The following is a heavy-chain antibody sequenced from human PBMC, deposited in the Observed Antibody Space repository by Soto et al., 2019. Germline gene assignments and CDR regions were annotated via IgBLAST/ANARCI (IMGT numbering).Heavy chain of an antibody. CDR2: ISYEGSNT. D-gene: IGHD3-16*01. V-gene: IGHV3-30-3*01. Sequence: SLRLSCVASGFTFGTFGIHWVRQAPGKGLQWVALISYEGSNTYYADSVRGRFTISRDNAKNTLYLQMNSLRPEDSGVYFCARVTPGNNLYYVSGLDVWGQGTSVTAP. J-gene: IGHJ6*02. CDR3: ARVTPGNNLYYVSGLDV. CDR1: GFTFGTFG.